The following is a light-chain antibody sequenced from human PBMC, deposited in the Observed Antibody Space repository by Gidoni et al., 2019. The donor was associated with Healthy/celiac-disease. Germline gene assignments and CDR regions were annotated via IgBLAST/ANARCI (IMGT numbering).Light chain of an antibody. CDR1: QSVSSSY. CDR2: GSS. Sequence: EIVLTQSTGTLYLSPGESATLYCRASQSVSSSYLAWYQQKPGQAPRLLIYGSSSRATGIPDRFSGRVSRTDFTLTISRLEPEDFAVYYCQQYGSSPYTFGQGTKLEIK. V-gene: IGKV3-20*01. CDR3: QQYGSSPYT. J-gene: IGKJ2*01.